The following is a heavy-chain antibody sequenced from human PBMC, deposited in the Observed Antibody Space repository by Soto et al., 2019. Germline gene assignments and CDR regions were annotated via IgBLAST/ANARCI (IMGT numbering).Heavy chain of an antibody. J-gene: IGHJ6*03. Sequence: GGSLRLSCAASGFTFSSYWMSWVRQAPGKGLEWVANIKQDGSEKYYVDSVKGRFTISRDNAKNSLYLQMNSLRAEDTAVYYCARRRFDLVQYYMDVWGKGTTVTVSS. CDR3: ARRRFDLVQYYMDV. CDR2: IKQDGSEK. CDR1: GFTFSSYW. V-gene: IGHV3-7*01. D-gene: IGHD3-9*01.